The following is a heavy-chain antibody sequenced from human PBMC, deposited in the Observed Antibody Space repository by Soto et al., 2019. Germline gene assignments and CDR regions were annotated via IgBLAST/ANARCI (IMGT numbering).Heavy chain of an antibody. CDR1: GYRFETYA. D-gene: IGHD3-3*01. CDR2: TSSYNTDT. V-gene: IGHV1-18*01. Sequence: QVQLVQSGGEVKKPGASVKVSCKSSGYRFETYAMNWVRQAPGQGLEWMGWTSSYNTDTFYADKFQDRVSMTTDTSTGTAYMELRSLSSDDTAVYYCARGHGVIIGAMYVWGQGTAVTVSS. J-gene: IGHJ6*02. CDR3: ARGHGVIIGAMYV.